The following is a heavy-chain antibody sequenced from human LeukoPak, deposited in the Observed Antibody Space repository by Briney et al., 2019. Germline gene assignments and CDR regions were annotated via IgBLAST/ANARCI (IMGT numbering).Heavy chain of an antibody. V-gene: IGHV4-39*01. Sequence: PSETLSLTCTVSGGSISSSSYYWGWIRQSPGKGLEWIGSIYYSGSTYYNPSLKSRVTISVDTSKNQFSLKLSSVTAADTAVYYCARQDSGYATGYSGYYFDYWGQGTLVTVSS. CDR1: GGSISSSSYY. CDR2: IYYSGST. D-gene: IGHD5-12*01. CDR3: ARQDSGYATGYSGYYFDY. J-gene: IGHJ4*02.